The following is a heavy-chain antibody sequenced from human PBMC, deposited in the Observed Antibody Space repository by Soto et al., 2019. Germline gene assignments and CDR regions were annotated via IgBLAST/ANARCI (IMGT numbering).Heavy chain of an antibody. CDR2: INLTGGRT. V-gene: IGHV1-46*01. CDR3: EIEGSNYDGMIA. Sequence: ASVKVSCEASGYTFTNYYMHCVRQAPGQGLERMGVINLTGGRTTYAQRFQGRVTMTRDTSTSTVYMELSSLRSEDTTVYYCEIEGSNYDGMIAWGQGTTVTVAS. CDR1: GYTFTNYY. J-gene: IGHJ6*02.